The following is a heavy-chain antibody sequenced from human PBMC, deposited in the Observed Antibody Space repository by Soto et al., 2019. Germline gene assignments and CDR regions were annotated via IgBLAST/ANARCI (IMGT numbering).Heavy chain of an antibody. J-gene: IGHJ6*02. CDR2: IFYSGST. CDR3: ARHLTYCSAGSCYSDFPYYGMDV. V-gene: IGHV4-39*01. Sequence: QLQLQESGPGLVKPSETLSLTCTVSGGSISSSSYYWGWIRQPPGKGLEWIGGIFYSGSTYYNPSLNSRVPISVDTSTNQSSLTLSSVTAADTAVYYCARHLTYCSAGSCYSDFPYYGMDVWGQGTTVTVSS. CDR1: GGSISSSSYY. D-gene: IGHD2-15*01.